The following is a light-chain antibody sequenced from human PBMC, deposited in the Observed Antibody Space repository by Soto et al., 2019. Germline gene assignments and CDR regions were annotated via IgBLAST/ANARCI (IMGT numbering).Light chain of an antibody. J-gene: IGLJ1*01. V-gene: IGLV2-14*01. CDR1: SSAIGTYKY. Sequence: QSALTQPASVSGSPGQSVTISCTGSSSAIGTYKYVSWYQHHPGKAPKLLIYEVTNRPSGVSDRFSGSKSGNTASLTISGLQADDEADYYCSSYAASFLRVFGSGTKVTVL. CDR3: SSYAASFLRV. CDR2: EVT.